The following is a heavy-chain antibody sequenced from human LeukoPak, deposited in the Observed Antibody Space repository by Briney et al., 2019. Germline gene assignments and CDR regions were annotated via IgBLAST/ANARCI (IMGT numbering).Heavy chain of an antibody. CDR1: GYTFTSYG. CDR3: AREWRDCDGGCVTGHFDF. Sequence: GASVKVSCKASGYTFTSYGINWVRQAPGQGPEWMGWSSPHNGGTRYAQKFRGRVTMTTDTSTTTAYMELTSLESDDSAVYYCAREWRDCDGGCVTGHFDFWGQGTRVTVSS. J-gene: IGHJ4*02. D-gene: IGHD2-21*01. V-gene: IGHV1-18*01. CDR2: SSPHNGGT.